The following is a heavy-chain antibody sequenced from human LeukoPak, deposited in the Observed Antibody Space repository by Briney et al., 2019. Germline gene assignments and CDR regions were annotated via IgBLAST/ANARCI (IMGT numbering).Heavy chain of an antibody. Sequence: ASVKVSCKASGYTFTSYDINWVRQATGRGLEWMGWMNPNSGNTGYAQKFQGRVTMTRNTSISTAYMELSSLRSEDTAVYYCARVDYGGNSAHFQHWGQGTLVTVSS. V-gene: IGHV1-8*01. CDR2: MNPNSGNT. CDR3: ARVDYGGNSAHFQH. CDR1: GYTFTSYD. J-gene: IGHJ1*01. D-gene: IGHD4-23*01.